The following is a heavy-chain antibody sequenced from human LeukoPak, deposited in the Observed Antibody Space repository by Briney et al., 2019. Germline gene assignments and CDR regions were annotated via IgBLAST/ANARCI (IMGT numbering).Heavy chain of an antibody. CDR3: ARQGGAVAGRAVDY. Sequence: PSETLSLTCTVSGASLKRYHWSWIRHSPGKGLEWIGYICYCGSTDYNSSLESPATISIDTSKTQLSLKLNPVTAADTSIYYCARQGGAVAGRAVDYWGQGTLVTVFS. D-gene: IGHD6-19*01. V-gene: IGHV4-59*08. CDR1: GASLKRYH. J-gene: IGHJ4*02. CDR2: ICYCGST.